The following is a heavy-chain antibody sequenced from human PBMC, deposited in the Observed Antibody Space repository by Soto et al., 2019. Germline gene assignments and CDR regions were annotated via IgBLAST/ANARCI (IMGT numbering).Heavy chain of an antibody. J-gene: IGHJ5*01. CDR1: GGTFSSYA. CDR2: IIPILGIA. Sequence: ASVKVSCKASGGTFSSYAISWVRQAPGQGLEWMGRIIPILGIANYAQKFQGRVTITADKSTSTAYMELSSLRSEDTAVYYCARVHSGSYYWFDSWGQGTLVTVSS. D-gene: IGHD1-26*01. V-gene: IGHV1-69*04. CDR3: ARVHSGSYYWFDS.